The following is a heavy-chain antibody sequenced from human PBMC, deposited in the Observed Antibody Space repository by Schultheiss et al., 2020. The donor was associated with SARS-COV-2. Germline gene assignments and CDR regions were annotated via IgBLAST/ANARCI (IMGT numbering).Heavy chain of an antibody. D-gene: IGHD4-17*01. V-gene: IGHV4-39*07. Sequence: SQTLSLTCTVSGGSISSGGYYWSWIRQPPGKGLEWIGSIYYSGSTYYNPSLKSRATISVDTSKNQISLKLSSVTAADTAVYYCAMTLGRPPVTSLDYWGQGTLVTVSS. CDR2: IYYSGST. CDR1: GGSISSGGYY. CDR3: AMTLGRPPVTSLDY. J-gene: IGHJ4*02.